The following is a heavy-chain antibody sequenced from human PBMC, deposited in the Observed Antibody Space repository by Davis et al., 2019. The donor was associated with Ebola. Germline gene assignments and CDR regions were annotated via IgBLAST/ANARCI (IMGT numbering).Heavy chain of an antibody. V-gene: IGHV3-21*01. D-gene: IGHD7-27*01. CDR3: ARGPVSGGYYFDY. CDR2: ISSSSSYI. J-gene: IGHJ4*02. Sequence: GESPKTPCAAFGFTFSSYSMNWVRQAPGKGLEWVSSISSSSSYIYYADSVKGRFTISRDNAKNSLYLQMNSLRAEDTAVYYCARGPVSGGYYFDYWGQGTLVTVSS. CDR1: GFTFSSYS.